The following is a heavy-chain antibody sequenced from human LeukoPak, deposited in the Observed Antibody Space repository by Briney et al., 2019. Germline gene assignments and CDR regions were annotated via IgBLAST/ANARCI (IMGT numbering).Heavy chain of an antibody. J-gene: IGHJ4*02. D-gene: IGHD3-22*01. Sequence: ASVKVSCKASGGTFSSYTISWVRQAPGQGLEWMGRIIPILGIANYAQKFQGRVTITADKSTRTAYMELSSLRSEDTAVYYCARGVDRYDSSGYYPRGSPTLPEADYWGQGTLVTVSS. CDR2: IIPILGIA. V-gene: IGHV1-69*02. CDR1: GGTFSSYT. CDR3: ARGVDRYDSSGYYPRGSPTLPEADY.